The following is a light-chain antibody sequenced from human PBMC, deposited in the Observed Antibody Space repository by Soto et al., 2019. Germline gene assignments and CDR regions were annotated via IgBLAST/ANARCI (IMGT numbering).Light chain of an antibody. CDR1: SPYIGHYNY. J-gene: IGLJ1*01. CDR2: YVT. V-gene: IGLV2-14*01. Sequence: QSGLTQPASVSGSPGRSSTIWCTGTSPYIGHYNYVAWYQPQPGKDLDLVLYYVTGRPSGDSDLVSGSNSGMTASLPISGLQPEDAAAYSCASSTGANTLVVFGTGTQVPVL. CDR3: ASSTGANTLVV.